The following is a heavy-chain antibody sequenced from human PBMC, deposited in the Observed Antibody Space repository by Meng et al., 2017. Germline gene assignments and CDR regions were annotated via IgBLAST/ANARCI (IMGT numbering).Heavy chain of an antibody. CDR3: ARDLYGGNSDYFDY. D-gene: IGHD4-23*01. CDR2: IWYDGSNK. Sequence: QVTMVEAGGGVVRPGRSLRTSCAASGVTFSSYGMHWVRQAAGKGLEWVAVIWYDGSNKYYADSVKGRFTISRDNSKNTLYLQMNSLRAEDTAVYYCARDLYGGNSDYFDYWGQGTLVIVSS. CDR1: GVTFSSYG. V-gene: IGHV3-33*01. J-gene: IGHJ4*02.